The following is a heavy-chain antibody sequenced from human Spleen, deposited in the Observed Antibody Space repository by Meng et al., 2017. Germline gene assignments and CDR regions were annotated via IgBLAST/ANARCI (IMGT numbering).Heavy chain of an antibody. CDR3: ARGRYASVGFDY. V-gene: IGHV3-33*01. CDR1: GFTFSSYG. D-gene: IGHD2-2*01. J-gene: IGHJ4*02. CDR2: IWYDGSNK. Sequence: GESLKISCAASGFTFSSYGMHWVRQAPGKGLEWVAVIWYDGSNKYYADSVKGRFTISRDNSKNTLYLQMNSLRAEDTAVYYCARGRYASVGFDYWGQGTLVTVSS.